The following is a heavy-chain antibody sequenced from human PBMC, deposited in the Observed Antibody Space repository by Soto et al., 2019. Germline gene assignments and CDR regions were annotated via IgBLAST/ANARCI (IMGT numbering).Heavy chain of an antibody. CDR2: VSHSGSP. D-gene: IGHD3-16*01. Sequence: SETRSLTCSVSVGSVISFVFSWNCIRQSPGQGLEWIGYVSHSGSPFYTASLRSRVTISLDKSTNQISLNLTSVTPADTAVYFCARGHYYYALDVWGQGTTVTVSS. V-gene: IGHV4-30-2*06. J-gene: IGHJ6*02. CDR3: ARGHYYYALDV. CDR1: VGSVISFVFS.